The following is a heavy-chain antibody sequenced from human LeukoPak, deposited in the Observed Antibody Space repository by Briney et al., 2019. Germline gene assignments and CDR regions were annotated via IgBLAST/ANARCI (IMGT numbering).Heavy chain of an antibody. CDR2: IIPIFGTA. CDR3: ARGGIAARPVDY. D-gene: IGHD6-6*01. CDR1: GGTFSSYA. J-gene: IGHJ4*02. V-gene: IGHV1-69*13. Sequence: SVKVSCKASGGTFSSYAISWVRQAPGQGLEWMGGIIPIFGTANCAQKFQGRVTITADESTSTAYMELSSLRSEDTAVYYCARGGIAARPVDYWGQGTLVTVSS.